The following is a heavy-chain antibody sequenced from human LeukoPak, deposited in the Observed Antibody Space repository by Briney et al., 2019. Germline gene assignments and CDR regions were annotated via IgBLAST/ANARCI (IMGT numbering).Heavy chain of an antibody. CDR3: ARGYSSSYYYYYYMDV. CDR1: GGAFSSYA. D-gene: IGHD6-6*01. V-gene: IGHV1-69*06. J-gene: IGHJ6*03. CDR2: IIPIFGTA. Sequence: SVKVSCKASGGAFSSYAISWVRQAPGQGLEWMGGIIPIFGTANYAQKFQGRVTITADKSTSTAYMELSSLRSEDTAVYYCARGYSSSYYYYYYMDVWGKGTTVTVSS.